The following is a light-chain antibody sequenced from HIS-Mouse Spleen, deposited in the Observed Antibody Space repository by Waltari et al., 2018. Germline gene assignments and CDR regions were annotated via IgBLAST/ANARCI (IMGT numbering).Light chain of an antibody. CDR1: QGISSY. J-gene: IGKJ3*01. Sequence: DIQLTQSPSFLSASVGDRVTIPCRASQGISSYLAWYQQKPGKAPKLLIYAASTLQSGVPSRFSGSGSGTEFTLTISSLQPEDFATYYCQQLNSYPPLFTFGPGTKVDIK. V-gene: IGKV1-9*01. CDR3: QQLNSYPPLFT. CDR2: AAS.